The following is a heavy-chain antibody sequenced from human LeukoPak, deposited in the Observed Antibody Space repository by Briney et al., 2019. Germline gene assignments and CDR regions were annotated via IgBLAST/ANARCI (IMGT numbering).Heavy chain of an antibody. CDR2: ISYDGSNK. CDR1: GFTFSSYA. CDR3: ARSMITFEFFDY. J-gene: IGHJ4*02. D-gene: IGHD3-16*01. V-gene: IGHV3-30*04. Sequence: PGGSLRLSCAASGFTFSSYAMHWVRQAPGKGLEWVAVISYDGSNKYYADSVKGRFTISRDNSKNTLYLQMNSLRAEDTAVYYCARSMITFEFFDYWGQGTLVTVSS.